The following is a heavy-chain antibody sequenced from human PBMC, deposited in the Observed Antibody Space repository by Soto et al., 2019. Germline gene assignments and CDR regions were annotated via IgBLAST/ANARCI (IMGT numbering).Heavy chain of an antibody. Sequence: SETLSLTCTVSGGSISSYYWSWIRQPPGKGLEWIGYMYITGSTIYNPSLKSRVTISVDTSKNQFSLKLNSVTAADTAVYYCARPEATVLDYWGQGTQVTVSS. CDR3: ARPEATVLDY. CDR1: GGSISSYY. D-gene: IGHD4-17*01. J-gene: IGHJ4*02. V-gene: IGHV4-59*08. CDR2: MYITGST.